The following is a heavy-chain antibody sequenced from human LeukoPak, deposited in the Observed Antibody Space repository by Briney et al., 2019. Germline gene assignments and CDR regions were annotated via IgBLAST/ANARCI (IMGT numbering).Heavy chain of an antibody. CDR1: GFNFNVYN. V-gene: IGHV3-48*01. J-gene: IGHJ4*02. CDR3: ARSTDWYADY. CDR2: ITSNLVTI. D-gene: IGHD3-9*01. Sequence: GGSLRLSCAASGFNFNVYNMNWVRQAPGKGLEWISYITSNLVTIHYADSVRGRFTISRDNAQNSLYLHMNSLRVEDTAVYFCARSTDWYADYWGQGTRVTVSS.